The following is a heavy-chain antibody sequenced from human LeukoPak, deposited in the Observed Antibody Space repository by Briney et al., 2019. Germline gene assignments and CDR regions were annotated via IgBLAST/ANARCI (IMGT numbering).Heavy chain of an antibody. Sequence: GASVKVSCKVSGYTLTELSMHWVRQAPGKGLEWKGGFDPEDGETIYAQKFQGRVTMTEDTSTDTAYMELSSLRSEDTAVYYCATVGYYDSSGYTTRQSNWFDPWGQGTLVTVSS. CDR1: GYTLTELS. V-gene: IGHV1-24*01. CDR2: FDPEDGET. J-gene: IGHJ5*02. CDR3: ATVGYYDSSGYTTRQSNWFDP. D-gene: IGHD3-22*01.